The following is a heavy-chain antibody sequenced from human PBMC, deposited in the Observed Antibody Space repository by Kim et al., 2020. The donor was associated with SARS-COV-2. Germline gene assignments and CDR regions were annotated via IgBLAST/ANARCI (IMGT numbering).Heavy chain of an antibody. CDR3: ARDFGAAGISDY. Sequence: NYHPSLKSRVTMSMDTSKTQFFLRLSSLTAADTAVYYCARDFGAAGISDYWGQGTLVSVSS. J-gene: IGHJ4*02. D-gene: IGHD3-16*01. V-gene: IGHV4-4*07.